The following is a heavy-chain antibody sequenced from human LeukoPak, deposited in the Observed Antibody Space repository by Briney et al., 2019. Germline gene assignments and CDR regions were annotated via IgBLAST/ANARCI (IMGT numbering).Heavy chain of an antibody. D-gene: IGHD2-2*01. CDR2: IYYSGST. V-gene: IGHV4-59*01. CDR1: GGSISSYY. J-gene: IGHJ5*02. Sequence: PSETLSLTCTVSGGSISSYYWSWIRQPPGKGLEWIGYIYYSGSTNYNPSLKSRVTISVDTSKNQFSLKLSSVTAADTAVYYCARDLGRNPPRVRGIVVPAVWFDPWGQGTLVTVSS. CDR3: ARDLGRNPPRVRGIVVPAVWFDP.